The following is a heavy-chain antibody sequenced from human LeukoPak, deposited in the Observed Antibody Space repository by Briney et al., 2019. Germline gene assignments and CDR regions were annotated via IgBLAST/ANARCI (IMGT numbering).Heavy chain of an antibody. Sequence: ASVKVSCKASGYTFTSYGITWVRQAPGQGLVGMGWISAYNGNTHYTQKLQGRVTMTTDTSTSTAYMELRSLRSDDTAVYYCARVPSYDSSGYYLGDHWYFDLWGRGTLVTVSS. CDR2: ISAYNGNT. CDR3: ARVPSYDSSGYYLGDHWYFDL. V-gene: IGHV1-18*01. D-gene: IGHD3-22*01. CDR1: GYTFTSYG. J-gene: IGHJ2*01.